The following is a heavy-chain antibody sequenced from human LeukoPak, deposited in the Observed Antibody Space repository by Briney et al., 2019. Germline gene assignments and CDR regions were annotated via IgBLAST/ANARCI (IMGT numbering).Heavy chain of an antibody. Sequence: PGGSLRLSCAGSGDSWMHWVRQVPGKGLVWVSRIKTDGSSTSYADSVKGRFTISNDNAENTLYLQMNSLRAEDTAVYYCARGDGVIMNYRGQGTLVTVSS. CDR2: IKTDGSST. CDR1: GDSW. V-gene: IGHV3-74*01. D-gene: IGHD3-10*01. J-gene: IGHJ4*02. CDR3: ARGDGVIMNY.